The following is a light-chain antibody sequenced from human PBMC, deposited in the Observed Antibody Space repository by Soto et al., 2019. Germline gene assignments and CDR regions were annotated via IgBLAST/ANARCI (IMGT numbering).Light chain of an antibody. Sequence: EIQMTQSPSSVSAAVGDRITITFRSSQGISSWLAWYQQKPGKAPKLLSYTASSLQSGVPSRFSGSGSGTHFTLTISSLQHEDFATYYCQQANTFPLTFGQVTRMEIK. CDR1: QGISSW. CDR2: TAS. J-gene: IGKJ5*01. CDR3: QQANTFPLT. V-gene: IGKV1D-12*01.